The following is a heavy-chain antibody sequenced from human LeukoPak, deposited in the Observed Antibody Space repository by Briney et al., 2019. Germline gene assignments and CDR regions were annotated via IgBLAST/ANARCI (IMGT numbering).Heavy chain of an antibody. Sequence: GGSLRLSCAASGFTFSSYAMHWVRQAPGKGLEWVAVISYDGSNKYYADSVEGRFTISRDNSKNTLYLQMNSLRAEDTAVYYCAREGGPVEMATIRFYFDYGGQGTLVTVSS. V-gene: IGHV3-30*01. J-gene: IGHJ4*02. CDR2: ISYDGSNK. CDR1: GFTFSSYA. CDR3: AREGGPVEMATIRFYFDY. D-gene: IGHD5-24*01.